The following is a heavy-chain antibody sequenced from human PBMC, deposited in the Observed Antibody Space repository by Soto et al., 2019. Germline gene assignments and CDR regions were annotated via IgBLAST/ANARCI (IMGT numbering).Heavy chain of an antibody. J-gene: IGHJ4*02. D-gene: IGHD3-22*01. CDR2: ISYDGSNK. CDR1: GFTFSSYA. V-gene: IGHV3-30-3*01. CDR3: ARGRWMIDVDY. Sequence: QVQLVESGGGVFQTGRSLRLSCAASGFTFSSYAMHWVRQAPGKGLEWVAVISYDGSNKYYADSVKGRFTISRDNSKNTLYLQMNSLRAEDTAVYYCARGRWMIDVDYGGQGTLVTVSS.